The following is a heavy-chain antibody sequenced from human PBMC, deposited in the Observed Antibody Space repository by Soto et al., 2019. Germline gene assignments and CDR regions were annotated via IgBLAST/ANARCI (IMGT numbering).Heavy chain of an antibody. CDR1: GGSIGSYY. V-gene: IGHV4-59*01. CDR2: IHHSGST. J-gene: IGHJ4*02. Sequence: SETLSLTCTVSGGSIGSYYWSWIRQSPEKGLEWIAFIHHSGSTNYNPSLKSRVIISVDTSNNQFSLKLTSVTAADTAVYYCARDPSLGYWGQGTLVTVSS. CDR3: ARDPSLGY.